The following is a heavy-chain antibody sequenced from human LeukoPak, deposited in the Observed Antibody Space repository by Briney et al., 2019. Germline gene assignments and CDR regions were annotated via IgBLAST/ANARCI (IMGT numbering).Heavy chain of an antibody. CDR1: GFTFSSYW. CDR2: ISSSSGYI. D-gene: IGHD3-9*01. CDR3: TTALNFDILTGLYQPIAAFDI. Sequence: GGSLRLSCAASGFTFSSYWMSWVRQAPGKGLEWVSSISSSSGYIYYADSVKGRFAISRDNAKNSLYLQMNSLKTEDTGVYYCTTALNFDILTGLYQPIAAFDIWGQGTLVTVSS. J-gene: IGHJ3*02. V-gene: IGHV3-21*03.